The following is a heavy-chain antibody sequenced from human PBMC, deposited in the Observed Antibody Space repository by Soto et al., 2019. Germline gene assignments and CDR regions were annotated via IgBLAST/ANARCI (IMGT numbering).Heavy chain of an antibody. CDR2: INPSGGST. V-gene: IGHV1-46*01. CDR3: ARLGHISGSYGWFDP. J-gene: IGHJ5*02. CDR1: GYTFTSYY. D-gene: IGHD1-26*01. Sequence: QVQLVQSGAEVKKPGASVKVSCKASGYTFTSYYMHWVRQAPGQGLEWMGIINPSGGSTSYAQKLQGRVTMTRDTSTSTVYMELSSLRSEDTAVYYCARLGHISGSYGWFDPWGQGTLVTVSS.